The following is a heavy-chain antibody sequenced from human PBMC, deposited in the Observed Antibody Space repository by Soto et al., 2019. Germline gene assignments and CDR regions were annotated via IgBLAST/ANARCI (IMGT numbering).Heavy chain of an antibody. V-gene: IGHV4-31*03. CDR2: IYYSGST. J-gene: IGHJ6*02. D-gene: IGHD2-21*01. CDR3: AASCVGCGGLNYYGMAV. Sequence: QVQLQESGPGLVKPSQTLSLTCTVSGGSISSGGYYWSWIRQHPGKGLEWIGYIYYSGSTYYNPALESRVTISVDTSKNRFSLKLSSVTSADPAVYYGAASCVGCGGLNYYGMAVWGQGTTVTVSS. CDR1: GGSISSGGYY.